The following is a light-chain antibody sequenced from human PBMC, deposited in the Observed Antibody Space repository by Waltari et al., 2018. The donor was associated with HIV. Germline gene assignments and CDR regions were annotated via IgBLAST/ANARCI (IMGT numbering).Light chain of an antibody. CDR2: WAS. CDR3: QQYYSTPPLT. V-gene: IGKV4-1*01. J-gene: IGKJ4*01. Sequence: DIVMTQSPDSLAVSLGERATINCTSSPSVLYSSNNKNYLAWYQQKPGQPPKLLIYWASTRESGVPDRFSGSGSGTDFTLTISSLQAEDVAVYYCQQYYSTPPLTFGGGTKVEIK. CDR1: PSVLYSSNNKNY.